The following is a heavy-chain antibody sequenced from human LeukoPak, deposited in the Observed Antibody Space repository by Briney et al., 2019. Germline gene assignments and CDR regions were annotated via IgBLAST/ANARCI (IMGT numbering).Heavy chain of an antibody. CDR2: ISWNSGNI. CDR3: ARADYNWNDGGNWFDP. CDR1: GFTLDDYA. V-gene: IGHV3-9*01. D-gene: IGHD1-1*01. J-gene: IGHJ5*02. Sequence: GGSLRLSCAASGFTLDDYAMHWVRQAPGKGLEWVSGISWNSGNIGYADSVKGRFTISRDNAKNSLYLQMNSLRAEDTALYYCARADYNWNDGGNWFDPWGQGILVTVSS.